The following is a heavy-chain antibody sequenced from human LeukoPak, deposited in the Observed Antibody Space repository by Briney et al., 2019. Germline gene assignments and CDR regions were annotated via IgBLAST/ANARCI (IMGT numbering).Heavy chain of an antibody. J-gene: IGHJ4*02. CDR3: ARGVAAAGTFDY. CDR2: IYSGGST. Sequence: GGTLRLSCAASGFTVSSNYMSWVRQAPGKGLEWVSVIYSGGSTYYADSVKGRFTISRDNSKNTLYLQMNSLRAEDTAVYYCARGVAAAGTFDYWGQGTLVTVSS. V-gene: IGHV3-66*01. CDR1: GFTVSSNY. D-gene: IGHD6-13*01.